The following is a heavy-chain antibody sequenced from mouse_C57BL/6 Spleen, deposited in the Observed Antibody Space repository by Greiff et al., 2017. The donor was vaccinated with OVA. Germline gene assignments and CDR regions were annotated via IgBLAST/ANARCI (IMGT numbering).Heavy chain of an antibody. V-gene: IGHV1-54*01. D-gene: IGHD2-4*01. Sequence: VKLQESGAELVRPGTSVKVSCKASGYAFTNYLIEWVKQRPGQGLEWIGVINPGSGGTNYNEKFKGKATLTADKSSSTAYMQLSSLTSEDSAVYFCAVGGLRREYYFDYWGQGTTLTVSS. CDR2: INPGSGGT. CDR3: AVGGLRREYYFDY. J-gene: IGHJ2*01. CDR1: GYAFTNYL.